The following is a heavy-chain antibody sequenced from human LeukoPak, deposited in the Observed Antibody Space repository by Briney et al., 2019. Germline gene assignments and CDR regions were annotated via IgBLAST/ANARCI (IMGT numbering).Heavy chain of an antibody. V-gene: IGHV1-46*01. J-gene: IGHJ5*02. D-gene: IGHD3-22*01. Sequence: ASVKVSCKASGYTFTSYQMHWVRQAPGQGLEWMGTIKPSGGTTTYAQKFQGRVTMTWDTSTSTVYLGLSTLRSEDTAVYYCARARDDSIGSRWFDPWGQGTLVTVSS. CDR2: IKPSGGTT. CDR1: GYTFTSYQ. CDR3: ARARDDSIGSRWFDP.